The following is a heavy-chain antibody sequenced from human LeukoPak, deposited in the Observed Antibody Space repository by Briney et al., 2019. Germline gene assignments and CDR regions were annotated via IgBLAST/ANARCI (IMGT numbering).Heavy chain of an antibody. Sequence: VEPGRSLRLSCTTSGFTFSDHAVSWVRQAPGKGLEWIGFIRNKANGGTTEYAASVKGRFAISRDDSKTIAHLQMGSLKTEDTAVYYCSRFYSSGWASGAFDIWGQGTMVTVSS. CDR3: SRFYSSGWASGAFDI. CDR1: GFTFSDHA. J-gene: IGHJ3*02. CDR2: IRNKANGGTT. V-gene: IGHV3-49*04. D-gene: IGHD3-22*01.